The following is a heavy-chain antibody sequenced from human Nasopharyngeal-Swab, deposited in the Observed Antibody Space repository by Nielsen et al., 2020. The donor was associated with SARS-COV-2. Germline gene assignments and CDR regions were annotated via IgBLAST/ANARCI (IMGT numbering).Heavy chain of an antibody. V-gene: IGHV4-31*03. CDR1: GGPISSGGYY. CDR3: ARRVLGYCSSTSCPNRKHDAFDI. CDR2: IYYSGST. J-gene: IGHJ3*02. D-gene: IGHD2-2*01. Sequence: SETLSLTCTVSGGPISSGGYYWSWIRQHPGKGLEWIGYIYYSGSTYYNPSLKSRVTISVDTSKNQFSLKLSSVTAADTAVYYCARRVLGYCSSTSCPNRKHDAFDIWGQGTMVTVSS.